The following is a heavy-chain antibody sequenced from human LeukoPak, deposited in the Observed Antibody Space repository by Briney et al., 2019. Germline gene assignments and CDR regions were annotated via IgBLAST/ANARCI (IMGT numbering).Heavy chain of an antibody. D-gene: IGHD3-3*01. CDR1: GFTFSSYA. V-gene: IGHV3-23*01. CDR2: ISGSGGST. J-gene: IGHJ4*02. Sequence: GGSLRLSCAAPGFTFSSYAMSWVRQAPGKGLEWVSAISGSGGSTYYADSVKGRFTISRDNSKNTLYLQMNSLRAEDTAVYYCAKDQLGGYGLDYFDYWGQGTLVTVSS. CDR3: AKDQLGGYGLDYFDY.